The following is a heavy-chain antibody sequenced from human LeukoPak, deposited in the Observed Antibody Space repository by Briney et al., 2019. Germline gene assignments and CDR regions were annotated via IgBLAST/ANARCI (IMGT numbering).Heavy chain of an antibody. Sequence: GESLKISCKGSGYSFTSYWIGWVRQMPGKGLEWMGIIYPGDSDTRYSPSFQGQVTISADKSISTAYLQWSSLKASDTAMYYCASPGGGYYDSSGYYYWGQGTLVTVSS. CDR3: ASPGGGYYDSSGYYY. V-gene: IGHV5-51*01. CDR2: IYPGDSDT. CDR1: GYSFTSYW. J-gene: IGHJ4*02. D-gene: IGHD3-22*01.